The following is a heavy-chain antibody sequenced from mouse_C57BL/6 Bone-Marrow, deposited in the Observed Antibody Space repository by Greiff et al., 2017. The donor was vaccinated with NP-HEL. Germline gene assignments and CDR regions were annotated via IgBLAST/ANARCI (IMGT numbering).Heavy chain of an antibody. Sequence: DVKLVESGGGLVQPGGSMKLSCVASGFTFSNYWMNWVRQSPEKGLEWVAQIRLKSDNYATHYAESVKGRFTISRDDSKSSVYLQMNNLRAEDTGIYYCTDGGSSSWFAYWGQGTLVTVSA. CDR3: TDGGSSSWFAY. D-gene: IGHD1-1*01. CDR1: GFTFSNYW. V-gene: IGHV6-3*01. J-gene: IGHJ3*01. CDR2: IRLKSDNYAT.